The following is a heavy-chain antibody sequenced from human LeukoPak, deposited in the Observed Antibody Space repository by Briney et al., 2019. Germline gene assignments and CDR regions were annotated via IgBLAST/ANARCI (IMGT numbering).Heavy chain of an antibody. CDR2: INAYNGNT. Sequence: ASVKVSWKASGYTFTNYGISWVRQAPGQGLEWMGWINAYNGNTNYAQKLQGRVTMTTDTSTNTAYMELRSLRSDDTAVYYCARGGYYYDSSGHYSEDAFDIWGQGTMVTVSS. CDR1: GYTFTNYG. D-gene: IGHD3-22*01. CDR3: ARGGYYYDSSGHYSEDAFDI. V-gene: IGHV1-18*01. J-gene: IGHJ3*02.